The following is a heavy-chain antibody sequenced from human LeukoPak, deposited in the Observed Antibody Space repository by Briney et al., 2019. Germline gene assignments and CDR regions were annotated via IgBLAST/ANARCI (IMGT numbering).Heavy chain of an antibody. CDR3: AKSDNHYYDSSPDY. J-gene: IGHJ4*02. Sequence: PGGSLRLSCAASGFTFSCYAMSWVRQAPGKGLEWVSAISGSGGSTYYADSVKGRFTISRDNSKNTLYLQMNSLRAEDTAVYYCAKSDNHYYDSSPDYWGQGTLVTVSS. V-gene: IGHV3-23*01. D-gene: IGHD3-22*01. CDR1: GFTFSCYA. CDR2: ISGSGGST.